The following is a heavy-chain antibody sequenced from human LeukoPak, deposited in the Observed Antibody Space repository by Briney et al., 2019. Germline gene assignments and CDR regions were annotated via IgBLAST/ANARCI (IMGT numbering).Heavy chain of an antibody. CDR3: AKDVKYDFWSGYSFDY. V-gene: IGHV3-23*01. D-gene: IGHD3-3*01. CDR1: GFTFSSYA. J-gene: IGHJ4*02. Sequence: PGGSLRLSCAASGFTFSSYAMSWVRQAPGKGLEWVSAISGSGGSTYYADSVKGRFTISRDNSKNTLYLQMNSLRAEDTAVYYCAKDVKYDFWSGYSFDYWGQGTLVTVSS. CDR2: ISGSGGST.